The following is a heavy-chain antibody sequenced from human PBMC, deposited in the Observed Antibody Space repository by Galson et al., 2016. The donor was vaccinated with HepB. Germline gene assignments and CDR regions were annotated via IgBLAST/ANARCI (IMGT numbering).Heavy chain of an antibody. CDR2: ISSNSRYI. CDR3: VRDISSGDYYYSAMDV. D-gene: IGHD3-22*01. CDR1: GFIFSTYS. V-gene: IGHV3-21*01. J-gene: IGHJ6*02. Sequence: SLRLSCAASGFIFSTYSMNWVRQAPGKGLEWVSSISSNSRYIFYADSVKGRFTISRDNAKNSLSLQLNGLRADDTAVYYCVRDISSGDYYYSAMDVWGQGTTVTVSS.